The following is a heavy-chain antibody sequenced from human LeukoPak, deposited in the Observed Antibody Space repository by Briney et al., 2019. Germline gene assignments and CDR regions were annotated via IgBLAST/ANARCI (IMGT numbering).Heavy chain of an antibody. CDR1: GFTVSSNY. Sequence: GGSLRLSCAASGFTVSSNYMSWVRQAPGKGLEWVSGINWNGGSTGYADSVKGRFTISRDNAKNSLYLQMNSLRAEDTAVYYCARGYCSGDTCYSGFYFDYWGQGALVTVSS. CDR3: ARGYCSGDTCYSGFYFDY. CDR2: INWNGGST. V-gene: IGHV3-20*04. J-gene: IGHJ4*02. D-gene: IGHD2-15*01.